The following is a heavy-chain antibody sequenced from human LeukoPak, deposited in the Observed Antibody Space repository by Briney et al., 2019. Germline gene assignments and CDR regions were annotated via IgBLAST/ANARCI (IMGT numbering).Heavy chain of an antibody. CDR3: ARAGTTVTTSLVGFDY. J-gene: IGHJ4*02. Sequence: ASVKVSCKASGGTLSSYAISWVRQAPGQGLEWMGRIIPILGIANYAQKFQGRVTITADKSTSTAYMELSSLRSEDTAVYYCARAGTTVTTSLVGFDYWGQGTLVTVSS. V-gene: IGHV1-69*04. CDR1: GGTLSSYA. D-gene: IGHD4-17*01. CDR2: IIPILGIA.